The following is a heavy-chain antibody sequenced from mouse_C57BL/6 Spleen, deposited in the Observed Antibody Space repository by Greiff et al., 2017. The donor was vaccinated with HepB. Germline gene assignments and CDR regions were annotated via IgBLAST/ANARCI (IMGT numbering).Heavy chain of an antibody. V-gene: IGHV5-17*01. CDR2: ISSGSSTI. J-gene: IGHJ4*01. CDR3: AMYNKEALDY. D-gene: IGHD1-3*01. CDR1: GFTFSDYG. Sequence: EVQLVESGGGLVKPGGSLKLSCAASGFTFSDYGMHWVRQAPEKGLEWVAYISSGSSTIYYEDTVKGRFTISRDNAKNTLLLQMTSLRSEDTAMYYGAMYNKEALDYWGQGTSVTVSS.